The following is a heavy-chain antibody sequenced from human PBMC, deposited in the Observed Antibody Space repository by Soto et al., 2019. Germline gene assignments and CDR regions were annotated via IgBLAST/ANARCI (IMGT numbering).Heavy chain of an antibody. CDR2: ISAYNGNT. J-gene: IGHJ4*02. Sequence: ASVKVSCKASGYTFTSYGISWVRQAPGQGLEWMGWISAYNGNTNYAQKLQGRVTMTTDTSTSTAYMELRSLRSDDTAVYYCARLYGSGKERTYYFDYWGQGTQVTVSS. D-gene: IGHD3-10*01. V-gene: IGHV1-18*01. CDR3: ARLYGSGKERTYYFDY. CDR1: GYTFTSYG.